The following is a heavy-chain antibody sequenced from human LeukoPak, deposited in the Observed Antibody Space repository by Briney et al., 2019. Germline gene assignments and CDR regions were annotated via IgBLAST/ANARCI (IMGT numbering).Heavy chain of an antibody. CDR1: GFTFNSYA. J-gene: IGHJ4*02. CDR2: ISGSGGST. CDR3: AKTTAGYSSGRYPGWPIDY. V-gene: IGHV3-23*01. D-gene: IGHD6-19*01. Sequence: GGSLTLSCAATGFTFNSYAIYWVRQAPGKGLEWDSCISGSGGSTYHADSVKGRFSISRDNSRNTVFLQMHSLRAEDTALYYCAKTTAGYSSGRYPGWPIDYWGQGTLVTVSS.